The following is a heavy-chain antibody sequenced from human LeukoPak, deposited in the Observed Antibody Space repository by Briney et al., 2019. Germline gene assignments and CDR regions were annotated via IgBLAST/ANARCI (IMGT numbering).Heavy chain of an antibody. J-gene: IGHJ4*02. CDR2: ISWKGGRT. CDR3: VREDFGDSYDY. D-gene: IGHD2-21*02. Sequence: PGGSLRLSCAASGFTLDDYGMSWVRQAPGKGLEWVSGISWKGGRTAYADSVKGRFTISRDNAKNSLYLQMNSLRAEDTALYHCVREDFGDSYDYWGQGTLVTVSS. V-gene: IGHV3-20*01. CDR1: GFTLDDYG.